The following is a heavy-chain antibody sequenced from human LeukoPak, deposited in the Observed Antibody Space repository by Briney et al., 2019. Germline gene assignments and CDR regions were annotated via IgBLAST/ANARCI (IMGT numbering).Heavy chain of an antibody. CDR2: IYYSGST. CDR3: ARVDTAMVIKY. Sequence: SETLSLTCTVSGGSISSYYWSWIRQPPGKGLEWIGYIYYSGSTNYNPSLKSRVTISVDTSKNQFSLKLSSVTAAATAEYSCARVDTAMVIKYWGQGTLVTVSS. D-gene: IGHD5-18*01. V-gene: IGHV4-59*01. CDR1: GGSISSYY. J-gene: IGHJ4*02.